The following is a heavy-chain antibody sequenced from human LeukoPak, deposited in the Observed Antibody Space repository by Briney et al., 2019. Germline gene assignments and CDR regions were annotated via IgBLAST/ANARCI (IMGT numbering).Heavy chain of an antibody. CDR3: ARESGKFDY. V-gene: IGHV3-43*02. Sequence: PGGSLRLSGVASGLPIADFGMHWVRQAPGKGLEWVSLISGDGVSTFYADSVKGRFSISRDNSKNSLSLEMNSLRTEDTAMYYCARESGKFDYWGQGTLVAVSS. CDR1: GLPIADFG. J-gene: IGHJ4*02. CDR2: ISGDGVST.